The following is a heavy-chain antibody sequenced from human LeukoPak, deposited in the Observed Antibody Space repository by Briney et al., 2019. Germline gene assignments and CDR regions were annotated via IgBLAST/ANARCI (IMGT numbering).Heavy chain of an antibody. CDR1: GGTFSSYA. CDR3: ARSMTTVTTHWFDP. CDR2: IIPILGIA. J-gene: IGHJ5*02. V-gene: IGHV1-69*04. Sequence: ASVKVSCKASGGTFSSYAISWVRQAPGQGLEWMGRIIPILGIANYAQKFQGRVTITADKSTSTAYMEPSSLRSEDTAVYYCARSMTTVTTHWFDPWGQGTLVTVSS. D-gene: IGHD4-11*01.